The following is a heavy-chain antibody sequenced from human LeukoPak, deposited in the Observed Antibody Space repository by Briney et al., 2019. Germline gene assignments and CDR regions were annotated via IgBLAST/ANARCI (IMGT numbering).Heavy chain of an antibody. CDR2: IIPIFGTA. V-gene: IGHV1-69*06. J-gene: IGHJ5*02. D-gene: IGHD6-13*01. Sequence: GASVKVSCKASGGTFSSYAISWVRQAPGQGLEWMGGIIPIFGTANYAQKFQGRVTITADKSTSTAYVELSSLRSEDTAVYYCARDRTTGYSSSWYVGWFDPWGQGTLVTVSS. CDR3: ARDRTTGYSSSWYVGWFDP. CDR1: GGTFSSYA.